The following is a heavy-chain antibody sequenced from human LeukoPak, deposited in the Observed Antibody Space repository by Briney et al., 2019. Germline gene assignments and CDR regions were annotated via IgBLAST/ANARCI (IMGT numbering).Heavy chain of an antibody. Sequence: GGSLRLSCAASGFTFSTYWMSWVRQAPGKGLEWVANINQDGSEKYYVDSVKGRFTIPRDNAKKSLYLQMNSLRAEDTAVYYCARDTRYCVSTSCYRGAFDIWGQGTMVSVSS. V-gene: IGHV3-7*01. CDR3: ARDTRYCVSTSCYRGAFDI. CDR2: INQDGSEK. J-gene: IGHJ3*02. CDR1: GFTFSTYW. D-gene: IGHD2-2*02.